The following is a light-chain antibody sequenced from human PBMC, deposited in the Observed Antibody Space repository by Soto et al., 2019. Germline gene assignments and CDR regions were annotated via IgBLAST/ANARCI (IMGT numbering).Light chain of an antibody. J-gene: IGKJ5*01. Sequence: EIVMTQSPVTLSVSPGERVTLSCRASQSVSSNLAWYQQKPGQAPRLLFYGASTRATGLPVRFSGSGSGTEFTLTISSLQSEDFAVYYCKQYDNWPTFGQGTRLEIK. CDR1: QSVSSN. V-gene: IGKV3-15*01. CDR3: KQYDNWPT. CDR2: GAS.